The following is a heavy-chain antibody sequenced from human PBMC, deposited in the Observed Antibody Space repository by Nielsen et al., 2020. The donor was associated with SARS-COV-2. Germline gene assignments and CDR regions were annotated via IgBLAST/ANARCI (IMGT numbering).Heavy chain of an antibody. J-gene: IGHJ4*02. V-gene: IGHV3-21*01. CDR3: AAGYSYGYYFDY. CDR2: ISRSSSYK. D-gene: IGHD5-18*01. CDR1: GFTFSNYA. Sequence: GGSLRLSCVASGFTFSNYAINWVRQAPGKGLEWVSSISRSSSYKFFADSVKGRFTISRDNAENSLYLQMNSLTAEDTAVYYCAAGYSYGYYFDYWGQGTLVTVSS.